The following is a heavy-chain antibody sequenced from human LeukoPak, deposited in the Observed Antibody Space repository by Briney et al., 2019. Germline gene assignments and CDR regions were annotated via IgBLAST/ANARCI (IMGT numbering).Heavy chain of an antibody. D-gene: IGHD1-7*01. CDR3: AKEGYQAGTTSKGYFDY. CDR2: ISGSGAGT. J-gene: IGHJ4*02. CDR1: GFAFNNYV. V-gene: IGHV3-23*01. Sequence: GGSLRLSCAASGFAFNNYVMSWGRQVPGKGLEWVSGISGSGAGTYYADSVKGRFTISRDNSKNTLSLQMNSLRAEDTAAYYCAKEGYQAGTTSKGYFDYWGQGTLVTVSS.